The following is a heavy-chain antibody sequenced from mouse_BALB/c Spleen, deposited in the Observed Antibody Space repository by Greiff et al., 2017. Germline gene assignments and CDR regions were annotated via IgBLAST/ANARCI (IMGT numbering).Heavy chain of an antibody. D-gene: IGHD2-14*01. CDR3: ARRDYRYEDYYAMDY. Sequence: VQLKESGGGLVQPGGSLKLSCAASGFAFSSYDMSWVRQTPEKRLEWVAYISSGGGSTYYPDTVKGRFTISRDNAKNTLYLQMSSLKSEDTAMYYGARRDYRYEDYYAMDYWGQGTSVTVSS. CDR2: ISSGGGST. V-gene: IGHV5-12-1*01. J-gene: IGHJ4*01. CDR1: GFAFSSYD.